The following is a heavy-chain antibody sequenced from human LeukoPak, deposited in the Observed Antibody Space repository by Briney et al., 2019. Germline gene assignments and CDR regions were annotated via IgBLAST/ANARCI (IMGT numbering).Heavy chain of an antibody. J-gene: IGHJ4*02. Sequence: ALVKVSCKVSGYTLTELSMHWVRQAPGKGLEWMGGFDPEDGETIYAQKFQGRVTMTEDTSTDTAYMELSSLRSEDTAVYYCATRRRWELLRSYFDYWGQGTLVTVSS. D-gene: IGHD1-26*01. V-gene: IGHV1-24*01. CDR2: FDPEDGET. CDR1: GYTLTELS. CDR3: ATRRRWELLRSYFDY.